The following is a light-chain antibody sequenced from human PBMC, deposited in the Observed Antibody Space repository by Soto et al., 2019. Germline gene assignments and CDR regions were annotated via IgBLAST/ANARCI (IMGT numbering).Light chain of an antibody. V-gene: IGLV2-14*01. CDR1: SSDVGGYTY. Sequence: QSVLTQPASVSGSPGQSITISCTGTSSDVGGYTYVSWYQQKSGKAPKLMIFEVSNRPSGVSHRFSGSRSGNTASLTISGLEADYEADYYCSSYTSTSPRVFGRGTNVTV. CDR3: SSYTSTSPRV. CDR2: EVS. J-gene: IGLJ1*01.